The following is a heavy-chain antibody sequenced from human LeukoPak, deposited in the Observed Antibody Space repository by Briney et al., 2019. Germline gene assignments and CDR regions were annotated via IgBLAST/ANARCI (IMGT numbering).Heavy chain of an antibody. D-gene: IGHD2-2*01. J-gene: IGHJ4*02. V-gene: IGHV3-21*04. CDR2: ISSSSSYI. Sequence: PGGSLRLSCAASGFNFSSYSMNWVRQAPGKGLEWVSSISSSSSYIYYADSVKGRFTISRDNAKNSLYLQMNSLRAEDTAVYYCAKRDIVVAASDYWGQGTLVTVSS. CDR1: GFNFSSYS. CDR3: AKRDIVVAASDY.